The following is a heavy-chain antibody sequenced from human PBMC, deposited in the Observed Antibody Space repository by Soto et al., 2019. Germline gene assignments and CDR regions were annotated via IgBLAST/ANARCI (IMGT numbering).Heavy chain of an antibody. CDR1: GFIFENFG. D-gene: IGHD1-26*01. CDR2: ISGSGFKK. J-gene: IGHJ5*02. CDR3: AKNQGVELVPLATVDWFDP. V-gene: IGHV3-23*01. Sequence: GVSLRLSCAASGFIFENFGMSWVRPAPGKGLEWISSISGSGFKKYYADSVKGRFTISRDNSKSTVYLELNNLSAEDTAVYHCAKNQGVELVPLATVDWFDPWGQGSVVTVSS.